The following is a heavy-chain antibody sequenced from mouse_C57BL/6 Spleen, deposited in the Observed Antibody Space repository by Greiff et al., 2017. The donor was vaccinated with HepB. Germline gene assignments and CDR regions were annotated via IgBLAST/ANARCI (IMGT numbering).Heavy chain of an antibody. CDR1: GYTFTSYC. CDR3: ARDQYYYGN. V-gene: IGHV1-53*01. CDR2: INPSNGGT. Sequence: QVQLQQPGTELVKPGASVKLSCTASGYTFTSYCMHWVKQRPGQGLEWIGNINPSNGGTNYNEKFKSKATLTLDTSTNAAYMQLSSLTSEDSAVYCSARDQYYYGNWGQGTTLTVSS. D-gene: IGHD1-1*01. J-gene: IGHJ2*01.